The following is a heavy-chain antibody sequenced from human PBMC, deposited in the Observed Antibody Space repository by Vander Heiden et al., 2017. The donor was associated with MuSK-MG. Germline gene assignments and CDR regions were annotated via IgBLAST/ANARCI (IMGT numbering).Heavy chain of an antibody. CDR3: ARVQDYTVTTDYFDY. J-gene: IGHJ4*02. CDR2: ISSDGSNK. CDR1: GLIFSNYS. V-gene: IGHV3-30-3*01. D-gene: IGHD4-4*01. Sequence: QVQLVASGGRVVKPGRSLRLSCAASGLIFSNYSMTWVRPTPGKGLEWVAVISSDGSNKYYADSVKGRFTISRDRSKNTLYLQMNSLGGDDTAVYYCARVQDYTVTTDYFDYWGQGTLVTVSS.